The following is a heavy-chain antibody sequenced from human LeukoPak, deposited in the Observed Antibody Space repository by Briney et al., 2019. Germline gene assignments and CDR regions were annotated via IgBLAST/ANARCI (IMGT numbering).Heavy chain of an antibody. CDR2: ISGSGGST. V-gene: IGHV3-23*01. CDR1: GFTFSSYA. J-gene: IGHJ5*02. Sequence: PGGSLRLSCAASGFTFSSYAMSWVRQAPGKGLEWVSAISGSGGSTYYADSVKGRFTISRDNSKNTLYLQMNSLRAEDTAVYYCAKYRIQLQMPYNSFDPWGQGTLVTVSS. CDR3: AKYRIQLQMPYNSFDP. D-gene: IGHD5-18*01.